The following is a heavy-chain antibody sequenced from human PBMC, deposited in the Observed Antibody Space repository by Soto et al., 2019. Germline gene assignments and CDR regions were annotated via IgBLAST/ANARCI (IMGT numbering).Heavy chain of an antibody. J-gene: IGHJ4*02. CDR3: ARDRYGDYVGYFDY. Sequence: EVQLVESGGGLVKPGGSLRLSCAASGFTFSSYSMNWVRQAPGKGLEWVSSISSSSSYIYYADSVKGRFTISRDNAKNSLYLQMNSLRAEDTAVYYCARDRYGDYVGYFDYWGQGTLVTVSS. D-gene: IGHD4-17*01. CDR1: GFTFSSYS. V-gene: IGHV3-21*01. CDR2: ISSSSSYI.